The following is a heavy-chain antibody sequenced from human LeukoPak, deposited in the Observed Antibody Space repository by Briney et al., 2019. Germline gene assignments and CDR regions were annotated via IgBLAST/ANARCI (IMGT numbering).Heavy chain of an antibody. Sequence: GGSLRLSCAASGFTFSTDAMHWVRQAPGKGLEWVSSISSSSSYIYYADSVKGRFTISRDNAKNSLYLQMNSLRAEDTAVYHCASQKTRYDSSGDWGQGTLVTVSS. CDR1: GFTFSTDA. J-gene: IGHJ4*02. D-gene: IGHD3-22*01. V-gene: IGHV3-21*01. CDR2: ISSSSSYI. CDR3: ASQKTRYDSSGD.